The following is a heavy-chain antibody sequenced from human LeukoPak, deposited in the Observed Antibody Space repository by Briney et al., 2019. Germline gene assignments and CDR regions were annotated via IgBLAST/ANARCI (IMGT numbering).Heavy chain of an antibody. Sequence: PGGSLRLSCAASGLTLSDYEMSWVRQAPGKGLEWVSYISSSGSTIYYADSVKGRFTISRDNAKNSLYLQMNSLRAEDTAVYYCATLGRRDYPSDYWGQGTLVTVSS. CDR3: ATLGRRDYPSDY. J-gene: IGHJ4*02. D-gene: IGHD4-17*01. CDR2: ISSSGSTI. V-gene: IGHV3-48*03. CDR1: GLTLSDYE.